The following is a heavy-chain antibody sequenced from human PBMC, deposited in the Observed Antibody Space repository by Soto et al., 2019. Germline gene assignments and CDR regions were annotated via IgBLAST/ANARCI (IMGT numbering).Heavy chain of an antibody. D-gene: IGHD2-2*01. CDR2: IYYSGST. CDR1: GDSISSYY. CDR3: ARALGYCSSTSCFGAVGMEV. J-gene: IGHJ6*02. Sequence: KSSETLSLTCTVSGDSISSYYWSWIRQPPGKRLEWIGYIYYSGSTNYNPSLKSRVTISVDTSKNQFSLKLSSVTAADTAVYHCARALGYCSSTSCFGAVGMEVWGQGTTVTVSS. V-gene: IGHV4-59*01.